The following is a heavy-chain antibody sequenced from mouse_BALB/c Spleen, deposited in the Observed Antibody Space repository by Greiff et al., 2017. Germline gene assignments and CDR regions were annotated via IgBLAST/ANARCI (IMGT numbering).Heavy chain of an antibody. Sequence: VQLKQSGPGLVKPSQSLSLTCTVTGYSITSDYAWNWIRQFPGNKLEWMGYISYSGSTSYNPSLKSRISITRDTSKNQFFLQLNSVTTEDTATYYCARGGLRRGFDYWGQGTTLTVSS. CDR2: ISYSGST. J-gene: IGHJ2*01. CDR3: ARGGLRRGFDY. CDR1: GYSITSDYA. D-gene: IGHD2-2*01. V-gene: IGHV3-2*02.